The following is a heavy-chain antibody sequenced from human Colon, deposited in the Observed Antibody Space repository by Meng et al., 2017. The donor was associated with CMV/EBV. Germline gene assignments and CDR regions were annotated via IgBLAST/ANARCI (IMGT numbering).Heavy chain of an antibody. V-gene: IGHV1-2*02. D-gene: IGHD5-24*01. Sequence: ASVKVSCKTSGYTFTDYKIHWVRQAPGQGLEWMGWINPKIGGTTYAQKFQGRVTVTRDTSISTAYLELNSLRSDDTAIYYCARAEDDYFDFWGQGTLVTVSS. J-gene: IGHJ4*02. CDR1: GYTFTDYK. CDR2: INPKIGGT. CDR3: ARAEDDYFDF.